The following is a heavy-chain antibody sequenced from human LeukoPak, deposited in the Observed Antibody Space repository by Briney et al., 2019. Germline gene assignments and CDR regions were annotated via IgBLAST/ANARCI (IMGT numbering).Heavy chain of an antibody. CDR1: GYSFTNYW. D-gene: IGHD3-22*01. V-gene: IGHV5-51*01. J-gene: IGHJ3*02. Sequence: GESLKISCKGSGYSFTNYWIDWVRQMPGKGLEWMGIIYPGDSDTRYSPSFQGQVTISADKSISTAYLQWSSLKASDTAMYYCARHLRAYYYDSSGLDAFDIWGQGTMVTVSS. CDR3: ARHLRAYYYDSSGLDAFDI. CDR2: IYPGDSDT.